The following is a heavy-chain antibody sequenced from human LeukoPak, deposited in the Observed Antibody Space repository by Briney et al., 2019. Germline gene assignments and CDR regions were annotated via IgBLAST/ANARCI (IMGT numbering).Heavy chain of an antibody. V-gene: IGHV1-8*01. CDR3: TRSGFGGGVHFDY. Sequence: GASVKVSCKASGYTFTSYDINWVRQAAGQGLEGMGWMNPNSGDTVYVEKFQGRVTMTRDTSITTAYMELSSLRSEDTAVYYCTRSGFGGGVHFDYWGQGTPVTVSS. CDR1: GYTFTSYD. D-gene: IGHD3-16*01. J-gene: IGHJ4*02. CDR2: MNPNSGDT.